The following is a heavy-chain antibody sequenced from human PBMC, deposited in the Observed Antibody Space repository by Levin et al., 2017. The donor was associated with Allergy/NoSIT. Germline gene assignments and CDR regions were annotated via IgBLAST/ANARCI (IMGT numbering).Heavy chain of an antibody. CDR2: VYHTGST. D-gene: IGHD2-8*02. V-gene: IGHV4-59*01. CDR3: ARDFRECSGGVCHKGWYFDL. CDR1: GGSISGSY. Sequence: SETLSLTCSVSGGSISGSYWFWIRQPPGMGPEFIGYVYHTGSTNYNPSLKSRVTISVDTSKNQFSLRLTSVTTADTAVYYCARDFRECSGGVCHKGWYFDLWGRGALVTVSS. J-gene: IGHJ2*01.